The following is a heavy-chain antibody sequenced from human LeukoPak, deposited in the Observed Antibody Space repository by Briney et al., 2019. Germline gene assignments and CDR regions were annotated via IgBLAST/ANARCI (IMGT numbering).Heavy chain of an antibody. V-gene: IGHV3-23*01. J-gene: IGHJ4*02. Sequence: PGGSLRLSCATSGFTFNNYAMRWVRQAPGKGLEWVSAISGSGDSTYNADSVKGRFTISRDNSKNTLYLQMNSLRVEDTAVYCCAKDRYIIVTSDLDSWGQGTLVTVSS. D-gene: IGHD2-21*01. CDR1: GFTFNNYA. CDR3: AKDRYIIVTSDLDS. CDR2: ISGSGDST.